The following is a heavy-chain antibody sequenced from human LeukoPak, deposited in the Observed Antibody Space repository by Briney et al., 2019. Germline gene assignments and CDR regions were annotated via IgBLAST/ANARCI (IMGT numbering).Heavy chain of an antibody. V-gene: IGHV3-23*01. CDR1: GFTFSSYA. Sequence: GGSLRLSCAASGFTFSSYAMSWVRQAPGKGLEWVSAISGSGGSTYYADSVKGRFTISRDNSKNTLYLQMNSLRAEDTAVYYCANTYRPNYYYGMDVWGQGTTVTVSS. CDR3: ANTYRPNYYYGMDV. CDR2: ISGSGGST. D-gene: IGHD4-11*01. J-gene: IGHJ6*02.